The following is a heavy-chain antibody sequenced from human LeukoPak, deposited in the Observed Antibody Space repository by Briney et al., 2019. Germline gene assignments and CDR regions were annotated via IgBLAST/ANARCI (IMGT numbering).Heavy chain of an antibody. J-gene: IGHJ5*02. Sequence: GESLMISCKASGYSFTSYWIGWVRQMPGKGLEWMGIIYPGDSDTRYSPSFQGQVTISADKSISTAYLQWSSLKASDTAMYYCARQRGITIFGVALGGFDPWGQGTLVTVSS. CDR1: GYSFTSYW. D-gene: IGHD3-3*01. CDR2: IYPGDSDT. V-gene: IGHV5-51*01. CDR3: ARQRGITIFGVALGGFDP.